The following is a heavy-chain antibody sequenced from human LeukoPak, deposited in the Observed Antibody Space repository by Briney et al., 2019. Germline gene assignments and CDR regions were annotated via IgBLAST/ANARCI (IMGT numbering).Heavy chain of an antibody. Sequence: PGGSLRLSCTASGFTVSNNFMSWLRQAPEKGLEWVSIIYSDGTTYYADSVKGRFTISRDNSKNTLYLQMNSLRAEDTAVYYCAKSVGDEMFQEVEFSYYGSGPPGDAFDIWGQGTMVTVSS. CDR2: IYSDGTT. CDR1: GFTVSNNF. CDR3: AKSVGDEMFQEVEFSYYGSGPPGDAFDI. D-gene: IGHD3-10*01. V-gene: IGHV3-53*01. J-gene: IGHJ3*02.